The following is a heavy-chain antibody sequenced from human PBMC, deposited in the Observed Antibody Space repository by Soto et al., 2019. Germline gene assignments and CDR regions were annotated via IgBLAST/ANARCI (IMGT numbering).Heavy chain of an antibody. CDR2: ITPLFGIP. V-gene: IGHV1-69*17. Sequence: QVQLVQSGAEVKKHGSSVKVSCKASGGTSRSLSITWVRQAPGQGLEWMSGITPLFGIPNYPQKFQGRLTIPEDKSTGTAYLDLSSLRSEDPAVYYCARDTHSAGGWFDTWGRGTLVTVSS. CDR3: ARDTHSAGGWFDT. J-gene: IGHJ5*02. CDR1: GGTSRSLS. D-gene: IGHD2-15*01.